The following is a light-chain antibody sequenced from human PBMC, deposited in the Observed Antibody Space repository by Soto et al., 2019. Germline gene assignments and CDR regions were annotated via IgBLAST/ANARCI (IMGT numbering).Light chain of an antibody. V-gene: IGLV1-51*01. J-gene: IGLJ2*01. Sequence: QSVLTQPPSVSAAPGQKVTISCSGSSSNIGNNYVSWYQHLPGTAPKLLIYDNNKRPSGIPDRFSGSKSGTSATPGITGLQTGDEADYYCGTWDSSLSAVVFGGGTKLTVL. CDR3: GTWDSSLSAVV. CDR1: SSNIGNNY. CDR2: DNN.